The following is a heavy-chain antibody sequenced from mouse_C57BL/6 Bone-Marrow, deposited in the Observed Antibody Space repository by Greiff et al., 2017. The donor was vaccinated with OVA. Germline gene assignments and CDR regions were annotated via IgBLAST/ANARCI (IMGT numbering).Heavy chain of an antibody. D-gene: IGHD1-2*01. CDR2: IDPSDSYT. J-gene: IGHJ2*01. CDR3: TRGDLRRFLGFDY. Sequence: QVQLQQPGAELVRPGTSVKLSCKASGYTFTSYWMHWVKQRPGQGLEWIGVIDPSDSYTNYTQKFKGKATLTVDTSSSTAYMQRSSLTSEDSAVYYCTRGDLRRFLGFDYWGQGTTLTVSS. V-gene: IGHV1-59*01. CDR1: GYTFTSYW.